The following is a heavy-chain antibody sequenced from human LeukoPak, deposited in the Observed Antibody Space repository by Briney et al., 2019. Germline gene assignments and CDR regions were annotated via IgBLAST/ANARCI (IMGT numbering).Heavy chain of an antibody. J-gene: IGHJ4*02. V-gene: IGHV4-34*01. CDR3: ARGPIAVAGRGVDY. Sequence: PSETLSLTCAVYGGSFSGYYWSWIRQPPGKGLEWIGEINHSGSTNYNPSLKSRVTISVDTSKNQFSLKLSSVTAADTAVYYCARGPIAVAGRGVDYWGQGTLVTVSS. D-gene: IGHD6-19*01. CDR1: GGSFSGYY. CDR2: INHSGST.